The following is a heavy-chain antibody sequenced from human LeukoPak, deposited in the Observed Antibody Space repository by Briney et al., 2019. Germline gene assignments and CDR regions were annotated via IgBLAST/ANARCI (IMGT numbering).Heavy chain of an antibody. D-gene: IGHD3-10*01. CDR1: GGSFSGYY. CDR2: INHSGST. Sequence: SETLSLTCAVYGGSFSGYYWSWIRQPPGKGLEWIGEINHSGSTNYNPSLKSRVTISVDTSKNQFSLKLSSVTAADTAVYYCANAWFGELWNWFDPWGQGTLVTVSS. V-gene: IGHV4-34*01. CDR3: ANAWFGELWNWFDP. J-gene: IGHJ5*02.